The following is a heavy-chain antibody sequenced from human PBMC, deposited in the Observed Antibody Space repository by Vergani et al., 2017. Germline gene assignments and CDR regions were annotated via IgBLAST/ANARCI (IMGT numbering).Heavy chain of an antibody. CDR1: GFTFDDYA. CDR2: ISWNSGSI. V-gene: IGHV3-9*01. D-gene: IGHD3-22*01. CDR3: AKGSTYYYDSSGPNYFDY. J-gene: IGHJ4*02. Sequence: VQLVESGGGVVQPGRSLRLSCAASGFTFDDYAMHWVRQAPGKGLEWVSGISWNSGSIGYADSVKGRFTISRDNAKNSLYLQMNSLRAEDTAVYYCAKGSTYYYDSSGPNYFDYWGQGTLVTVSS.